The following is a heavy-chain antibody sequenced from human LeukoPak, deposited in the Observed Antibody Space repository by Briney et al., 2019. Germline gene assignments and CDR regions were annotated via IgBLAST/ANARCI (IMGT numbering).Heavy chain of an antibody. CDR3: AKDRSCTNNICHGDFDY. CDR1: GFTFSNYA. V-gene: IGHV3-23*01. J-gene: IGHJ4*02. D-gene: IGHD2-8*01. Sequence: GGSLRLSCAASGFTFSNYAMSWVRQAPGKGLERVSGISGSGGDTYYADSVKGRFTISRDNSKNTLYPQMNSLRAEDTAVYYCAKDRSCTNNICHGDFDYWGQGTLVTVSS. CDR2: ISGSGGDT.